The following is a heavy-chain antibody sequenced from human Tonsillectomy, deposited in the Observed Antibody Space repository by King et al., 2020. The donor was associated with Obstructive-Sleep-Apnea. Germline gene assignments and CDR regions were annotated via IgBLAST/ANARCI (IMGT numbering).Heavy chain of an antibody. Sequence: VQLVESGGGLVQPGGSLRLSCAASGFSSSTYNMNWVRQAPGKGLEWGSYISRISSTIYYADSVKGRFTISRDNDKNSLYLQMNSLRAEDTAVDYCARDLPVTTDYWGQGTLVTVSS. D-gene: IGHD4-17*01. CDR2: ISRISSTI. CDR1: GFSSSTYN. V-gene: IGHV3-48*01. J-gene: IGHJ4*02. CDR3: ARDLPVTTDY.